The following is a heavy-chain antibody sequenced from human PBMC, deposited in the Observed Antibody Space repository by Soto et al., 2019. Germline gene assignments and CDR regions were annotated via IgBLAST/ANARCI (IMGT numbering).Heavy chain of an antibody. V-gene: IGHV4-30-4*01. J-gene: IGHJ6*02. Sequence: SETLSLTCTVSGGSISSGDYYWSWIRQPPGKGLEWIGYIYYSGSTYYNPSLKSRVTISVDTSKNQFSLKLSSVTAADTAVYYCARDMRGPIAAAGTRYYYGMDVWGQGTTVTVSS. CDR3: ARDMRGPIAAAGTRYYYGMDV. CDR2: IYYSGST. CDR1: GGSISSGDYY. D-gene: IGHD6-13*01.